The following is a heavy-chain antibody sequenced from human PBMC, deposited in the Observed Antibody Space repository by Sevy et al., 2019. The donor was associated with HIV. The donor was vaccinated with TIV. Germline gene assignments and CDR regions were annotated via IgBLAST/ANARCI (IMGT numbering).Heavy chain of an antibody. J-gene: IGHJ4*02. Sequence: SETLSLTCAVSGYSISSGYYWGWIRQPPGKGLEWIGSVYHFGSTYYNPSLKSRVTFSVDTSKNRFSLKLYSVTVADTAVYYCARVYWVGAAMDFDYCFRGTLVTVSS. CDR3: ARVYWVGAAMDFDY. D-gene: IGHD2-15*01. V-gene: IGHV4-38-2*01. CDR2: VYHFGST. CDR1: GYSISSGYY.